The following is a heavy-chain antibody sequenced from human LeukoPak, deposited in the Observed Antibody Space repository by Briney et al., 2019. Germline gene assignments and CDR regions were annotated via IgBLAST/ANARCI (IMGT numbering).Heavy chain of an antibody. J-gene: IGHJ4*02. Sequence: SETLSLTCTVSGGSISSYYWSWIRQPAGKGLEWIGRIYTSGSTNYNPSLKSRVTMSVDTSKNQFSPKLSSVTAADTAVYYCARVRLYYDFWSGYYTGAGFLDYWGQGTLVTVSS. D-gene: IGHD3-3*01. CDR3: ARVRLYYDFWSGYYTGAGFLDY. CDR1: GGSISSYY. V-gene: IGHV4-4*07. CDR2: IYTSGST.